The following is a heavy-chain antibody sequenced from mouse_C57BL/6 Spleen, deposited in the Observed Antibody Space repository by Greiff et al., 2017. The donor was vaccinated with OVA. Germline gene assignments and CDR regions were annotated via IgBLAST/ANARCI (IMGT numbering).Heavy chain of an antibody. D-gene: IGHD2-2*01. Sequence: QVQLKQSGAELVKPGASVKLSCKASGYTFTSYWMHWVKQRPGQGLEWIGMIHPNSGSTNYNEKFKSKATLTVDKSSSTAYMQLSSLTSEDSAVYYCARDGYGLDYWGQGTTLTVSS. J-gene: IGHJ2*01. V-gene: IGHV1-64*01. CDR1: GYTFTSYW. CDR3: ARDGYGLDY. CDR2: IHPNSGST.